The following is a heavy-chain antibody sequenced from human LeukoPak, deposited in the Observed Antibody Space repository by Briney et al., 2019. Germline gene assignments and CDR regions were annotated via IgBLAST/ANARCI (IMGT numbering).Heavy chain of an antibody. D-gene: IGHD1-1*01. V-gene: IGHV3-74*01. J-gene: IGHJ4*02. Sequence: GGSLRLSFAASGFTSSAYWMHWVRQVPGKGLVWVSRINNDGTATFFADSVKGRFTISRDNAKNTLYLQMDSLRAEDTAMYYCAREILEPGKTHEYWGQGTLVTVSS. CDR2: INNDGTAT. CDR3: AREILEPGKTHEY. CDR1: GFTSSAYW.